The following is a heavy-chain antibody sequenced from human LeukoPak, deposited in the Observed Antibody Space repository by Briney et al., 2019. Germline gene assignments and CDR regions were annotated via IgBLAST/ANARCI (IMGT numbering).Heavy chain of an antibody. V-gene: IGHV1-46*01. CDR3: ARDPGLTSKYYYMDV. CDR2: LNPRSGTT. CDR1: GYTFTTYY. J-gene: IGHJ6*03. Sequence: ASVKVSCKASGYTFTTYYIHWVRQAPGHGLEWMGLLNPRSGTTSYAQKVRGRVTMTRDTSTSTVYMELSSLTSEDTAVYYCARDPGLTSKYYYMDVWGKGTKVTVSS. D-gene: IGHD1-14*01.